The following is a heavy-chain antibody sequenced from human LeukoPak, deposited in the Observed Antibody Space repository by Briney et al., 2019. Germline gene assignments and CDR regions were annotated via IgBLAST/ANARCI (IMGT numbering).Heavy chain of an antibody. CDR2: ISGSGGST. CDR3: AILIAVAGTGVDY. V-gene: IGHV3-23*01. CDR1: GFTFSSYA. D-gene: IGHD6-19*01. Sequence: GGSLRLSCAASGFTFSSYAMSWVRQAPGKGLEWVSAISGSGGSTYYADSVKGRFTISRDNSKNTPYLQMNSLRAEDTAVYYCAILIAVAGTGVDYWGQGTLVTVSS. J-gene: IGHJ4*02.